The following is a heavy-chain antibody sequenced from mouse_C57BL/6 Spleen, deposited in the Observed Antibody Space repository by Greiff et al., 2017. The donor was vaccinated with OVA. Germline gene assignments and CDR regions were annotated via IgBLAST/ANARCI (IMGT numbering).Heavy chain of an antibody. J-gene: IGHJ2*01. D-gene: IGHD2-4*01. Sequence: EVQLVESGGGLVKPGGSLKLSCAASGFTFSDYGMHWVRQAPEKGLEWVAYISSGSSTIYYADTVKGRFTISRDNAKNTLCLQMTSLRSEDTAMYYCAKNYDYDDYFDYWGQGTTLTVSS. CDR2: ISSGSSTI. CDR3: AKNYDYDDYFDY. V-gene: IGHV5-17*01. CDR1: GFTFSDYG.